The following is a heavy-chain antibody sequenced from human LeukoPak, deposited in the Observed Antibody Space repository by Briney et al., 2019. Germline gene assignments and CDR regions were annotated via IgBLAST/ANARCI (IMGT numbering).Heavy chain of an antibody. CDR2: ISSSSSNI. CDR3: ASLSRWLRDY. J-gene: IGHJ4*02. V-gene: IGHV3-21*01. Sequence: NPGGSLRLSCAASGFTFSSYSMNWVRQAPGKGLEWVSSISSSSSNIYYADSVKGRFTISRDNAKNSLYLQMNSLRAEDTAVYYCASLSRWLRDYWGQGTLVTVSS. CDR1: GFTFSSYS. D-gene: IGHD3-22*01.